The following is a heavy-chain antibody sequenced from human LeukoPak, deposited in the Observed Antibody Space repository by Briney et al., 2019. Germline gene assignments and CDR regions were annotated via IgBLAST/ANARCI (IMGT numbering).Heavy chain of an antibody. CDR2: ISGSGGST. CDR3: AELGITMIGGV. J-gene: IGHJ6*04. CDR1: GFTFSSYG. Sequence: GGTLRLSCAASGFTFSSYGMRWVRQAPGKGLEWVSAISGSGGSTYYADSVKGRFTISRDNSKNTLYLQMNSLRAEDTAVYYCAELGITMIGGVWGKGTTVTISS. V-gene: IGHV3-23*01. D-gene: IGHD3-10*02.